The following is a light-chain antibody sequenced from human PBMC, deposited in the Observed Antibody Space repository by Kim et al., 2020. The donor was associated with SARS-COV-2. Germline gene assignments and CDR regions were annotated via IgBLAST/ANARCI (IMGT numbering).Light chain of an antibody. Sequence: DIQMTQSPSTRSASVGDRVTITCRASQSISSWLAWYQQKPGKAPKLLIYKASSLESGVPSRFSGSGSGTEFTLTISSLQPDDFATYYCQQYNSYSGYTFGQGTKLEI. CDR1: QSISSW. J-gene: IGKJ2*01. V-gene: IGKV1-5*03. CDR2: KAS. CDR3: QQYNSYSGYT.